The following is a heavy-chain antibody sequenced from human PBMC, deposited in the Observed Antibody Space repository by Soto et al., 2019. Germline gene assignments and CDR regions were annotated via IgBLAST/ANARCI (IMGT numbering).Heavy chain of an antibody. V-gene: IGHV5-10-1*01. CDR3: SRRGSSGSTYYYYGMDV. D-gene: IGHD6-19*01. J-gene: IGHJ6*02. CDR2: IDPSDSYT. CDR1: GYSFTSYW. Sequence: GESLTISCKGSGYSFTSYWISWVRQMPGKGLEWMGRIDPSDSYTNYSPSFQGHVTISADKSISTAYLQWSSLKASDTAMYYFSRRGSSGSTYYYYGMDVWGQGTTVTVSS.